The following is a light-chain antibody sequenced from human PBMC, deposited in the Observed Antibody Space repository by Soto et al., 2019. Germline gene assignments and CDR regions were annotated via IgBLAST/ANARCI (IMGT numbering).Light chain of an antibody. CDR2: ATS. CDR1: RNVSIY. Sequence: EMPLTQSPSSLAACVGDRLALTCRASRNVSIYLNWYQHKPGKGPTLLIHATSNLQIGVPSRFSGSGSGTEFTPTISSLEPEDFGTYYCQQSYKMPSFGQGTRLEIK. J-gene: IGKJ5*01. CDR3: QQSYKMPS. V-gene: IGKV1-39*01.